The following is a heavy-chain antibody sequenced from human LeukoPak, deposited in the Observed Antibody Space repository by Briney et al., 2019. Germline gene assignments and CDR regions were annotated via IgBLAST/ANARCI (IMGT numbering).Heavy chain of an antibody. CDR3: ARQLKYDYGDYWFDP. V-gene: IGHV5-51*01. Sequence: GESLKISCKGSGYSFTSYWIGWVRQMLGKGLEWMGIIYPGDSDTRYSPSFQGQVTISADKSISTAYLQWSSLKASDTAMYYCARQLKYDYGDYWFDPWGQGTLVTVSS. J-gene: IGHJ5*02. CDR2: IYPGDSDT. D-gene: IGHD4-17*01. CDR1: GYSFTSYW.